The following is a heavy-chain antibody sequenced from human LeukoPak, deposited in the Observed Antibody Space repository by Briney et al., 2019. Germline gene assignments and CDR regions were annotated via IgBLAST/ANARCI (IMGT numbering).Heavy chain of an antibody. J-gene: IGHJ6*03. CDR2: ISSRGSTK. CDR3: ARTEHDYGDYEDYYYYIDV. D-gene: IGHD4-17*01. V-gene: IGHV3-11*04. Sequence: PGGSLRLSCAASGFIFSDYHMSWTRQAPGKGLEWISYISSRGSTKYYADSVKGRFTISRDNTKNSLYLQMNSLRAEDTAVYYCARTEHDYGDYEDYYYYIDVWGKGTTVTVSS. CDR1: GFIFSDYH.